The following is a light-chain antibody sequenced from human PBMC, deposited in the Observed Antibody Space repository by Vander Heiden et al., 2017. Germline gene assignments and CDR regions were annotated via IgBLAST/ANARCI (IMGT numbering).Light chain of an antibody. CDR2: LNSDGSH. V-gene: IGLV4-69*01. Sequence: QLLLTQSPSASASLGASVKLTCTLSSGHSSYAIAWHQQQPEKGPRYLMKLNSDGSHSKGDGIPDRFSGSSSGAERYLTTSSLQSEEEADDYCQTWGTGMRVFGTGTKVTVL. CDR3: QTWGTGMRV. CDR1: SGHSSYA. J-gene: IGLJ1*01.